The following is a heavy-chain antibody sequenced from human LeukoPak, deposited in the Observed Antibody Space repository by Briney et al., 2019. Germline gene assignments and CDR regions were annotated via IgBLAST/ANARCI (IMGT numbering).Heavy chain of an antibody. Sequence: ASVKVCCKASGYTFTSCGISWVRPAPGQGLAWMGWISAYNGNTNYAQKLQGRVTMTTDTSTSTAYMELRGLRSDDTAVYYCARDVGHYFDYWGQGTLVTVSS. CDR2: ISAYNGNT. V-gene: IGHV1-18*01. CDR1: GYTFTSCG. J-gene: IGHJ4*02. CDR3: ARDVGHYFDY.